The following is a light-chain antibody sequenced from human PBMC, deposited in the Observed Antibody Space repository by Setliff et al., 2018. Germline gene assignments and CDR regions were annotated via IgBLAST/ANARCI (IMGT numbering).Light chain of an antibody. Sequence: QSALTQPPSASGSPGQSITISCTGTSSDIGGYKYVSWCQQHPGKAPKLMIYEVIKRPSGVSNRFSGSKSGNTASLTISGLQAEDEADYYCLSYTNSDTVVFGTGTKVTVL. V-gene: IGLV2-14*01. CDR1: SSDIGGYKY. J-gene: IGLJ1*01. CDR3: LSYTNSDTVV. CDR2: EVI.